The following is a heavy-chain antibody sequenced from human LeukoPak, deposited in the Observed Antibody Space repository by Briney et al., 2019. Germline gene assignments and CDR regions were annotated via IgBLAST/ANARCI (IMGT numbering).Heavy chain of an antibody. CDR1: GFTFSSYA. J-gene: IGHJ1*01. CDR2: ISGSGGST. V-gene: IGHV3-23*01. Sequence: GGSLGLSCAASGFTFSSYAMSWVRQAPGKGLEWVSAISGSGGSTYYADSVKGRFTISRDNSKNTLYLQMNSLRAEDTAAYYCAKERDYGDEPNEYFQHWGQGTLVTVSS. CDR3: AKERDYGDEPNEYFQH. D-gene: IGHD4-17*01.